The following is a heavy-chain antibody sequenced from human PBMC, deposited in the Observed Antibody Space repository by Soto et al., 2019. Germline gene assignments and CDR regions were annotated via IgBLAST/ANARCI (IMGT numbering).Heavy chain of an antibody. Sequence: SETLSLTCTVSGVSIGSSSAYWGWIRQPPGQGLEWIGTIYYSGSTYYNPSLSSRISLSVGTSKNQFSLKLSSVTAADTAVYYCASLLGGVVLEGYYSGMDFWGPGTPVTVSS. CDR3: ASLLGGVVLEGYYSGMDF. CDR1: GVSIGSSSAY. D-gene: IGHD2-15*01. V-gene: IGHV4-39*01. CDR2: IYYSGST. J-gene: IGHJ6*02.